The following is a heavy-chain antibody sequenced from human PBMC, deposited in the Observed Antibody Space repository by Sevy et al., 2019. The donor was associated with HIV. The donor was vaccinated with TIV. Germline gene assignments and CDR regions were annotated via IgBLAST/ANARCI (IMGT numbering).Heavy chain of an antibody. J-gene: IGHJ5*02. CDR1: GYTFTTYG. D-gene: IGHD3-16*01. CDR2: ISVNSGKT. CDR3: ARRGASSSGGWWFDP. Sequence: ASVKVSCRASGYTFTTYGIGWVRQAPGQGLEWLGWISVNSGKTKYAAEVRGRVTMTTDTSTKTAYMELRRVRSDDTAVYSCARRGASSSGGWWFDPWGQGTLVTVSS. V-gene: IGHV1-18*01.